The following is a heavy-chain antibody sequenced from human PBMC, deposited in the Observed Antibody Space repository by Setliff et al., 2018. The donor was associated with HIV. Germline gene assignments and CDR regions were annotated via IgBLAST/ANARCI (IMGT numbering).Heavy chain of an antibody. J-gene: IGHJ6*03. Sequence: GGSLRLSCAASGFTFSTYAMTWVRQAPGKGLEWVSSISSSGGTTYFADTVKGRFTISRDNSKNTLYLQMNNRRVEDTAVYYCARDGTRLLAAMDVWGKGTTVTVSS. V-gene: IGHV3-23*01. CDR3: ARDGTRLLAAMDV. CDR2: ISSSGGTT. CDR1: GFTFSTYA.